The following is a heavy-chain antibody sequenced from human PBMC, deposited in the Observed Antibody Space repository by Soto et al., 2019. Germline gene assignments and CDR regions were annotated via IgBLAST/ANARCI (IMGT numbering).Heavy chain of an antibody. D-gene: IGHD1-1*01. CDR3: AKRGSNEAIDV. Sequence: PGGSLRLSCAASGVTFSYYYMHWVRQAPGKGLEWVGIIWHDEINKYYADSVTGRFTISRDNYNNMVYIQMNRLIYEDTAVYYCAKRGSNEAIDVWGQGPTMTV. J-gene: IGHJ6*02. CDR1: GVTFSYYY. CDR2: IWHDEINK. V-gene: IGHV3-30*02.